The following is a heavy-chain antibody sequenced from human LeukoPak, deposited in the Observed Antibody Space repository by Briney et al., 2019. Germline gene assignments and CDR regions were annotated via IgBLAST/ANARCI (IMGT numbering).Heavy chain of an antibody. J-gene: IGHJ3*02. CDR3: ATPSVHPEAFDI. CDR1: GLTFSSYW. CDR2: INSDGSST. Sequence: QPGGSLRLSCAASGLTFSSYWMHWVRQAPGKGLVWVSRINSDGSSTSYADSVKGRFTISRDNAKSTLYLQMNSLRAEDTAVYYCATPSVHPEAFDIWGQGTMVTVSS. V-gene: IGHV3-74*01. D-gene: IGHD1-1*01.